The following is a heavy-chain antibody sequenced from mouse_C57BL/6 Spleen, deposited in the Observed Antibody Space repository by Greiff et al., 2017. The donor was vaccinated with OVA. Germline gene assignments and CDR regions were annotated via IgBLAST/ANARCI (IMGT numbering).Heavy chain of an antibody. CDR3: ARLLLRPY. CDR2: ISDGGSYT. CDR1: GFTFSSYA. J-gene: IGHJ3*01. D-gene: IGHD1-1*01. V-gene: IGHV5-4*01. Sequence: EVQVVESGGGLVKPGGSLKLSCAASGFTFSSYAMSWVRQTPEKRLEWVATISDGGSYTYYPDNVKGRFTISRDNAKNNLYLQMSHLKSEDTAMYYCARLLLRPYWGQGTLVTVSA.